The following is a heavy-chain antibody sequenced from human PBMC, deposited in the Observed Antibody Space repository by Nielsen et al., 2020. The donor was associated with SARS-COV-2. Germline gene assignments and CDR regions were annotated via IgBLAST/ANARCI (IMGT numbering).Heavy chain of an antibody. CDR3: ARGVYLGATHYNDY. Sequence: SETLSLTCTVSGGSISSSSYYWGWIRQPPGKGLEWIGYIYYSGSTNYNPSLKSRVTISVDTSKNQFSLKLSSVTAADTAVYYCARGVYLGATHYNDYWGQGTLVTVSS. CDR2: IYYSGST. V-gene: IGHV4-61*05. D-gene: IGHD1-26*01. J-gene: IGHJ4*02. CDR1: GGSISSSSYY.